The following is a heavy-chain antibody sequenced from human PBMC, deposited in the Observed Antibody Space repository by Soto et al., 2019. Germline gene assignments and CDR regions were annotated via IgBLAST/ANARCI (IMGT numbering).Heavy chain of an antibody. V-gene: IGHV4-4*02. CDR1: GGSISSSNW. CDR3: ARVLCCITGCYSMSIDY. J-gene: IGHJ4*01. D-gene: IGHD2-2*02. CDR2: IYHSGST. Sequence: SETLSLTCAVSGGSISSSNWWSWVRQPPGKGLEWIGEIYHSGSTNYNPSLKSRVTISVDKSKNQFSLNLSSVTAADTAIYYCARVLCCITGCYSMSIDYWGQGTLVTVPQ.